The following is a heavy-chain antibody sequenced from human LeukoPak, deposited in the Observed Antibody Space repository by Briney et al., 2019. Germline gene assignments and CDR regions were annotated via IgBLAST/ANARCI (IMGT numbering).Heavy chain of an antibody. V-gene: IGHV1-69*06. J-gene: IGHJ4*02. CDR1: GGTFSSYA. CDR2: IIPIFDTA. CDR3: ARVGRIGELRFSY. Sequence: ASVKVSCKASGGTFSSYAISWVRQAPGQGLEWMGGIIPIFDTANYAQKFQGRVTITADKSTSTAYMELSSLRSEDTAVYYCARVGRIGELRFSYWGQGTLVTVSS. D-gene: IGHD1-26*01.